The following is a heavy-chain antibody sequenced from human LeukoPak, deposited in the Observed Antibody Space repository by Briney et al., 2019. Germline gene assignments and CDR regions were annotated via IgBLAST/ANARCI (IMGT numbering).Heavy chain of an antibody. J-gene: IGHJ3*02. Sequence: PGGSLRLSCAASGFTFDDYGMSWVRQAPGKGLEWVSGINWNGGSTGYADSVKGRFTISRDNAKNSLYLQMNSLRAEDTAVYYCAREESGSYVWEDAFDIWGQGTMVTVSS. V-gene: IGHV3-20*04. CDR2: INWNGGST. D-gene: IGHD1-26*01. CDR1: GFTFDDYG. CDR3: AREESGSYVWEDAFDI.